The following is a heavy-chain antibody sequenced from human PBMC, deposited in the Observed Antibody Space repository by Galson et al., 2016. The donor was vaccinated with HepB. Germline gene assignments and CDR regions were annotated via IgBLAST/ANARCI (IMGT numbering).Heavy chain of an antibody. D-gene: IGHD3-10*01. Sequence: SLRLSCAASGFTFSDYAMHWVRQAPGKGLEWVAGVSYDGSKRYYADSVKGRLTISRDNSKNTVYLEMNVLIAEETVVYYCARDRVRGVFRFTFDYWGQGALVIVSS. V-gene: IGHV3-30*04. J-gene: IGHJ4*02. CDR2: VSYDGSKR. CDR1: GFTFSDYA. CDR3: ARDRVRGVFRFTFDY.